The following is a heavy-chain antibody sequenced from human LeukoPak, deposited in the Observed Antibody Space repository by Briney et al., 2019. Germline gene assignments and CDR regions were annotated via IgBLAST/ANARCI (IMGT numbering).Heavy chain of an antibody. J-gene: IGHJ3*02. CDR1: QFKFNNYG. CDR3: AKDPNGDYIGTFDI. D-gene: IGHD4-17*01. CDR2: ITGSGGST. Sequence: QPGGSLRLSCATSQFKFNNYGVTWVRQAPGKGLEWVSSITGSGGSTQYADSVQGRFTISRDNSKNTLYLQMNSLRAEDTAVYYCAKDPNGDYIGTFDIWGQGTMVTVSS. V-gene: IGHV3-23*01.